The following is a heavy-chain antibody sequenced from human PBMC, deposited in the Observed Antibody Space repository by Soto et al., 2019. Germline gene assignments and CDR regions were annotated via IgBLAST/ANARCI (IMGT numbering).Heavy chain of an antibody. CDR2: INHSGST. CDR3: ARVGWVAGTEFDY. D-gene: IGHD6-19*01. J-gene: IGHJ4*02. Sequence: SETLSLTCAVYGGSFSGYYCSWIRQPPGKGLEWIGEINHSGSTNYNPSLKSRVTISVDTSKNQFSLKLSSVTAADTAVYYCARVGWVAGTEFDYWGQGTLVTVSS. CDR1: GGSFSGYY. V-gene: IGHV4-34*01.